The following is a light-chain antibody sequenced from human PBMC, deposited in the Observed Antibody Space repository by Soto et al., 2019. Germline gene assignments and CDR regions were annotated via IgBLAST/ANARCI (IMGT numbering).Light chain of an antibody. Sequence: EIVMTQSPATLSVSPGERATLSCRASQSVSSNLAWYQQKPGQAPRLLMYGASTRATGIPARFSGSGSGTEFTLSISSLQSEDFTVYFCQQYYNWPLTFGGGTKVEIQ. CDR1: QSVSSN. J-gene: IGKJ4*01. V-gene: IGKV3-15*01. CDR2: GAS. CDR3: QQYYNWPLT.